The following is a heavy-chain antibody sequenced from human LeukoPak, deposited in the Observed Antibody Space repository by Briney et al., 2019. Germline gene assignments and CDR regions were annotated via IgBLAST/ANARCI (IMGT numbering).Heavy chain of an antibody. CDR1: GGSFSGYY. V-gene: IGHV4-34*01. Sequence: SETLSLTCAVYGGSFSGYYWSWIRQPPGKGLEWIGEINHSGSTNYNPSLKSRVTISVDTSKNQFSLKLSSVTAADTAVYSCARARYYDSSGPHEYYFDYWGQGTLVTVSS. J-gene: IGHJ4*02. CDR2: INHSGST. D-gene: IGHD3-22*01. CDR3: ARARYYDSSGPHEYYFDY.